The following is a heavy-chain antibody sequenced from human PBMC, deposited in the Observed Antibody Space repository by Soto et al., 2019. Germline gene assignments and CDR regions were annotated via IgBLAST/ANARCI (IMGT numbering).Heavy chain of an antibody. CDR3: AREGQQLVAYWFDP. CDR2: ISFDGSNK. CDR1: GVTLSWYG. D-gene: IGHD6-13*01. J-gene: IGHJ5*02. V-gene: IGHV3-30*03. Sequence: GGSLRLSCGGSGVTLSWYGIHWGRQAPGKGLEWVAVISFDGSNKYYADSVKGRVTISRDNSKNTLYLQMNSLRAEDTAVYYCAREGQQLVAYWFDPWGQGTLVTVSS.